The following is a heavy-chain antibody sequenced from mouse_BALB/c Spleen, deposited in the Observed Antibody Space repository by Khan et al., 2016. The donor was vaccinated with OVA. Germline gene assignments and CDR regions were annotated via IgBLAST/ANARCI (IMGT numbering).Heavy chain of an antibody. CDR3: AREEALYCFDY. J-gene: IGHJ2*01. CDR2: VYPGTDNT. Sequence: QMQLQQSGAELVRPGTSVKLSCKTSGYIFTSYWIHWVKQRSGQGLEWIARVYPGTDNTYYNENFKDKATLTADKSSTTVYLQLSSLKSEDSAFFFCAREEALYCFDYWGQGTTLTVSS. V-gene: IGHV1S132*01. D-gene: IGHD3-2*02. CDR1: GYIFTSYW.